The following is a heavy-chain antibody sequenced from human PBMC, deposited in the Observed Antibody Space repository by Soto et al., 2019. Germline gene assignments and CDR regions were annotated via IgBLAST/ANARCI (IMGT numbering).Heavy chain of an antibody. CDR1: GYTFTDYY. J-gene: IGHJ3*01. D-gene: IGHD6-13*01. Sequence: QVQLVQSGAEVKKPGASVRVSCKAFGYTFTDYYIHWVRRAPGQGLEWMGWMNPNSGGTNCAQKFQGRVTLTRDTSISAAYMELSTLRSDDTALYYCSRSEAAYNPRSAFDLWGQGTVVSVSS. CDR3: SRSEAAYNPRSAFDL. CDR2: MNPNSGGT. V-gene: IGHV1-2*02.